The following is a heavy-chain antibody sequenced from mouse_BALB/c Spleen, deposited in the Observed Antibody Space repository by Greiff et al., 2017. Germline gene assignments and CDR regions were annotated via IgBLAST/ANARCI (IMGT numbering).Heavy chain of an antibody. CDR3: TRGGYGSSYDYYAMDY. CDR1: GYTFTDYE. J-gene: IGHJ4*01. CDR2: IDPETGGT. V-gene: IGHV1-15*01. Sequence: VQLQQSGAELVRPGASVTLSCKASGYTFTDYEMHWVKQTPVHGLEWIGAIDPETGGTAYNQKFKGKATLTADKSSSTAYMELRSLTSEDSAVYYCTRGGYGSSYDYYAMDYWGQGTSVTVSS. D-gene: IGHD1-1*01.